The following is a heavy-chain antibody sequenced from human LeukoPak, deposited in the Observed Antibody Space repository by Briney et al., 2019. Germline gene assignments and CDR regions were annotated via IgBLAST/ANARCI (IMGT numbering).Heavy chain of an antibody. D-gene: IGHD3-3*01. V-gene: IGHV3-23*01. CDR2: ISGSGGST. Sequence: GGSLRLSCAASGFTFSSYAMSWVRQAPGKGLEWVSAISGSGGSTYYADSVKGRFTISRDNSKNTLYLQMNSLRAEDTAVYYCARGLESRFTIFGVVIRSGGYENWFDPWGQGTLVTVSS. CDR3: ARGLESRFTIFGVVIRSGGYENWFDP. J-gene: IGHJ5*02. CDR1: GFTFSSYA.